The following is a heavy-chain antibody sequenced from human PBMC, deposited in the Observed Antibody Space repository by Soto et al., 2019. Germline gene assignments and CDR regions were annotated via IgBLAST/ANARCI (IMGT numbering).Heavy chain of an antibody. V-gene: IGHV1-3*01. D-gene: IGHD1-7*01. Sequence: ASVKVSCKASGYTFTSYAMHWVRQAPGQRLEWMGWINAGNGNTKYSQKFQGRVTITRDTSASTAYMELSSLRSEDTAVYYCARDYLELIFWFDPWGQGTLVTVSS. J-gene: IGHJ5*02. CDR3: ARDYLELIFWFDP. CDR2: INAGNGNT. CDR1: GYTFTSYA.